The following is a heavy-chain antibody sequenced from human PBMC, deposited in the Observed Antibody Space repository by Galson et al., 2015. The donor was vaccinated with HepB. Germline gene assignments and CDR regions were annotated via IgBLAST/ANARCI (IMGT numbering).Heavy chain of an antibody. J-gene: IGHJ4*02. CDR1: GFTFSSYG. D-gene: IGHD4-11*01. V-gene: IGHV3-30*18. CDR2: ISYDGSNK. CDR3: AKDRTSYSNYVGCDY. Sequence: SLRLSCAASGFTFSSYGMHWVRQAPGEGLEWVAVISYDGSNKYYADSVKGRFTISRDNSKNTLYLQMNSLRAEDTAVYYCAKDRTSYSNYVGCDYWGQGTLVTVSS.